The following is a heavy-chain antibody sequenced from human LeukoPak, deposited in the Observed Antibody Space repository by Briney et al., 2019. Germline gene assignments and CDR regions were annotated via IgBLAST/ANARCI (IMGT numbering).Heavy chain of an antibody. CDR2: INPNSGGT. J-gene: IGHJ4*02. Sequence: ASVKVSCKASGYTFTGYYMHWVRQAPGQGLEWMGWINPNSGGTNYAQKFQGRVTMTRDTSISTAYMELSRLRSDDTAVYYCARDEDSSSSVDYWGQGTLVTVSS. V-gene: IGHV1-2*02. D-gene: IGHD6-6*01. CDR3: ARDEDSSSSVDY. CDR1: GYTFTGYY.